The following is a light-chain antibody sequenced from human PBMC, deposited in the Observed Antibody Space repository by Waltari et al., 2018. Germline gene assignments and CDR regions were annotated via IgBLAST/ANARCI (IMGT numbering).Light chain of an antibody. V-gene: IGKV3-11*01. J-gene: IGKJ4*01. CDR2: DAS. Sequence: EILLTQSPATLSLSPGERATLSCRASQSVGNYLNWYQQKPGQAPRLLIYDASNRATGIPTRFSGSGSGTDFTLTISSLEPEDFAVYYCQQRSNWLTFGGGTKVEIK. CDR3: QQRSNWLT. CDR1: QSVGNY.